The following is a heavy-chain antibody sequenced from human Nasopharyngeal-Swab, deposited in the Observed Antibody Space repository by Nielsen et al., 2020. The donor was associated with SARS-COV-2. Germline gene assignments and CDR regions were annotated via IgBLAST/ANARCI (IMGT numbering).Heavy chain of an antibody. CDR3: ARAPYDVSTALYGGDYYSYYAMDV. Sequence: GSLRLSCAVYGGSFSGSHWSWIRQPPGKGLEWIGEINHSGSTKYNPSLKSRVTISVDTSKNQFSLKLSSVTAADTAVYYCARAPYDVSTALYGGDYYSYYAMDVWGQGTTVTVSS. V-gene: IGHV4-34*01. CDR2: INHSGST. J-gene: IGHJ6*02. CDR1: GGSFSGSH. D-gene: IGHD3-9*01.